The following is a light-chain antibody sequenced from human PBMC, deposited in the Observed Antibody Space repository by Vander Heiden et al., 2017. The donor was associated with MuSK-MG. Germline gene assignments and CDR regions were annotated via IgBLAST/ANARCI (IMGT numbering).Light chain of an antibody. CDR3: QQYYSSPYT. Sequence: TPSXYSLPVSLCARPTITCNSSQSVLYSSNNKNYLAWYQQKPGQPPKLLISWASTRESGVPDRFRGSGSGTDFTLTISSLQAEDVAVYYCQQYYSSPYTFGQGTKLEIK. CDR2: WAS. J-gene: IGKJ2*01. CDR1: QSVLYSSNNKNY. V-gene: IGKV4-1*01.